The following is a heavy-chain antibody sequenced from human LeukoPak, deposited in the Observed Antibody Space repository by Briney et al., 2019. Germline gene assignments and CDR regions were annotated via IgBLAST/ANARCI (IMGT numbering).Heavy chain of an antibody. CDR3: ARERVDSPLLSKRGVYYFDY. D-gene: IGHD2-2*01. CDR1: GFTFNNYI. Sequence: GGSLRLSCAASGFTFNNYIMNWVRQAPGKGLEWVSSISSSSDYIYYADSVKGRFTISRDSAKNSLYLQMNSLRAEDMAVYYCARERVDSPLLSKRGVYYFDYWGQGNLVTVSS. V-gene: IGHV3-21*01. CDR2: ISSSSDYI. J-gene: IGHJ4*02.